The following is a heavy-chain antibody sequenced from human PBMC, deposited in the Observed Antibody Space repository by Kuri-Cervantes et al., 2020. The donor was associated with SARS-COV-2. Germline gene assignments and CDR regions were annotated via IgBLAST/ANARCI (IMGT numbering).Heavy chain of an antibody. CDR3: AKAYYDFWSGYYRGGYYFDY. J-gene: IGHJ4*02. CDR2: IWYDGSNK. Sequence: GVSLRLSCAASGFTFSSYGMHWVRQAPGKGLEWVAVIWYDGSNKYYADSVKGRFTISRDNSKNTLYLQMNSLRAEDTAVYYCAKAYYDFWSGYYRGGYYFDYWGQGTLVTVSS. D-gene: IGHD3-3*01. CDR1: GFTFSSYG. V-gene: IGHV3-33*06.